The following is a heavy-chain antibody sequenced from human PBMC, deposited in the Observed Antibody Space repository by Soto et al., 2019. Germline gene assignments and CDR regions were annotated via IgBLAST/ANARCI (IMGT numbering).Heavy chain of an antibody. Sequence: QITLKVSGPTLVKPTQTLTLTCTFSGFSLSTSGVGVGWIRQPPGKALEWLALIYWDDDKRYSPSLKSRLTITKDTSKNQVVLTMTNMDPVDTATYYCAHRPIAAAGILFDPWGQGTLVTVSS. J-gene: IGHJ5*02. CDR2: IYWDDDK. CDR1: GFSLSTSGVG. CDR3: AHRPIAAAGILFDP. D-gene: IGHD6-13*01. V-gene: IGHV2-5*02.